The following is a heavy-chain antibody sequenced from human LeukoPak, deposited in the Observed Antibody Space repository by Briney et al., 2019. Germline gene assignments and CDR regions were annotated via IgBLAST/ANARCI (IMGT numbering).Heavy chain of an antibody. CDR1: GGSISRYY. V-gene: IGHV4-59*01. CDR3: ARVGSIAAAGRWFQH. CDR2: IYYSGST. Sequence: PSETLSLTCTVSGGSISRYYGSWIRQPPGKGLEWLGYIYYSGSTNYNPSLKSRVTISVDTSKNQFSMKLSSVTAADTAVYYCARVGSIAAAGRWFQHWGQGTLVTVSS. J-gene: IGHJ1*01. D-gene: IGHD6-13*01.